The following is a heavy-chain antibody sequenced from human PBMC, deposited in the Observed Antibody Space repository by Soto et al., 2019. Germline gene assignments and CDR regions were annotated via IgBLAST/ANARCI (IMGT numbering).Heavy chain of an antibody. Sequence: GESLKISCKGSGYSFTSYWIGWVRQMPGKGLEWMGIIWPGDSDTRYSPSFQGQVTISADKSINTAYLQWNSLKASDTAMYYCERTSDSSGWNDYWGQGTLVTVSS. CDR3: ERTSDSSGWNDY. J-gene: IGHJ4*02. V-gene: IGHV5-51*01. D-gene: IGHD6-19*01. CDR2: IWPGDSDT. CDR1: GYSFTSYW.